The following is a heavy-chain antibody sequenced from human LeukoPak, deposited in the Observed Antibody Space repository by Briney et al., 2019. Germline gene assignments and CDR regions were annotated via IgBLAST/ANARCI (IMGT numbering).Heavy chain of an antibody. D-gene: IGHD3-22*01. CDR3: ARLGGNYYDSSGYYPADY. CDR1: GYRFANYW. V-gene: IGHV5-51*01. J-gene: IGHJ4*02. CDR2: IYPGDSDT. Sequence: GESLQISFQGSGYRFANYWIGWVRQMPGKGLEWMGIIYPGDSDTRYSPSSQGHVTISADKSISTAFLQWSSLQASDTAMYYCARLGGNYYDSSGYYPADYWGQGTLVTVSS.